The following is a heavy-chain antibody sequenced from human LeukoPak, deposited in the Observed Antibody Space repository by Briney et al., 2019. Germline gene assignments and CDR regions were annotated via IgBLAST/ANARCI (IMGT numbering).Heavy chain of an antibody. CDR2: ISPNNGYT. CDR3: ARDHGAPAAPDY. J-gene: IGHJ4*02. D-gene: IGHD4-17*01. CDR1: GYTFTGYG. V-gene: IGHV1-18*01. Sequence: ASVKVSCKASGYTFTGYGITWVRQAPGQGLEWMGWISPNNGYTRSAQKFQGRVTMTTDTSITTAYMELSSLRSDDTAVYYCARDHGAPAAPDYWGLGTLVTVSS.